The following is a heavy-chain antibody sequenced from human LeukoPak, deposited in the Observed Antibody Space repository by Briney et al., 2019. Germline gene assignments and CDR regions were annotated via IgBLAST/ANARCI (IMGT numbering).Heavy chain of an antibody. J-gene: IGHJ4*02. CDR3: TRDKPLMYYYDSSGYYGYDY. V-gene: IGHV3-49*04. CDR2: IRSKVYGGTT. CDR1: GFTFGDYA. D-gene: IGHD3-22*01. Sequence: GGSLRLSCTASGFTFGDYAMTWVRQAPGKGLEWVGFIRSKVYGGTTEYAASVKGRFTISRDDSKSIAYLQMNSLKTEDTAVYYCTRDKPLMYYYDSSGYYGYDYWGQGTLVTVSS.